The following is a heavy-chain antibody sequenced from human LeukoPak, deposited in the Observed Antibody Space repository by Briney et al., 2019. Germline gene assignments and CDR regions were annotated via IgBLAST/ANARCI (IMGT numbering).Heavy chain of an antibody. J-gene: IGHJ4*02. V-gene: IGHV4-38-2*01. D-gene: IGHD2-15*01. CDR3: ASPLGYCSGGSCYSDY. Sequence: SETLSLTCAVSGYTISSGYYWGWIRQPPGKGLEWIGSIYRSGSTYYNPSLKSRVTISVDTSKDQFSLKLSSVTAADTAVYYCASPLGYCSGGSCYSDYWGQGTLVTVSS. CDR2: IYRSGST. CDR1: GYTISSGYY.